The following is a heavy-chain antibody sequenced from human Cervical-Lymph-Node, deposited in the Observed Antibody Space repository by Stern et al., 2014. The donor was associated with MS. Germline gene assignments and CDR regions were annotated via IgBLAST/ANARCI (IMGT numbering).Heavy chain of an antibody. CDR3: AKAPVVYSAPLDY. J-gene: IGHJ4*02. Sequence: EQLVESGGGVVQPGRSLRLSCAASGFTFSNSGMHWVRQAPGRGLEWVALISYDGSSRIYAASVKGRFTISRDTSKNTLYLQMNSLRADDTAVYYCAKAPVVYSAPLDYWGQGTLVTVSS. CDR2: ISYDGSSR. D-gene: IGHD4-23*01. CDR1: GFTFSNSG. V-gene: IGHV3-30*18.